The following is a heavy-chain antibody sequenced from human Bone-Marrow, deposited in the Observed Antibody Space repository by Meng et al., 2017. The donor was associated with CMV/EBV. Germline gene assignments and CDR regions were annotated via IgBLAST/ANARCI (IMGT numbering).Heavy chain of an antibody. CDR1: GGYY. D-gene: IGHD3-9*01. Sequence: GGYYWSWIRQQPGKGLEWIGYIYYSGSTYYNPSLKSRVTISVDTSKNQFSLKLSSVTAADTAVYYCARDELRYFDWWGYYYYGMDVWGQGTTVTVSS. CDR3: ARDELRYFDWWGYYYYGMDV. J-gene: IGHJ6*02. V-gene: IGHV4-31*02. CDR2: IYYSGST.